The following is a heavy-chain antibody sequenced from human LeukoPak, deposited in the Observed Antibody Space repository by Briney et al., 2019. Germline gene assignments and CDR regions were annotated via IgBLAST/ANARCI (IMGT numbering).Heavy chain of an antibody. CDR2: ITGSGGFT. CDR3: VRSLDY. J-gene: IGHJ4*02. Sequence: GGSLRLSWAASGFPFSTYAMNWVGQAPGKGLEWVSVITGSGGFTQYADPVKGRFTISRDNSKNTVYLQMNSLRVEDTALYYCVRSLDYWGQGTLVTVSS. CDR1: GFPFSTYA. V-gene: IGHV3-23*01.